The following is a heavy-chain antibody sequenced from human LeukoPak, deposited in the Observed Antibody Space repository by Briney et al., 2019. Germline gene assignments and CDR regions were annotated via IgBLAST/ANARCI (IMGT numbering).Heavy chain of an antibody. D-gene: IGHD6-19*01. V-gene: IGHV3-7*03. CDR2: IKQDGSEK. CDR3: AKGDSGWYGGYFDY. CDR1: GFTFSRYW. J-gene: IGHJ4*02. Sequence: GGSLRLSCAASGFTFSRYWMNWVRQAPGKGLEWVANIKQDGSEKYYVDSVKGRFTISRDNAKNSLYLQMNSLRAEDTALYYCAKGDSGWYGGYFDYWGQGTLVTVSS.